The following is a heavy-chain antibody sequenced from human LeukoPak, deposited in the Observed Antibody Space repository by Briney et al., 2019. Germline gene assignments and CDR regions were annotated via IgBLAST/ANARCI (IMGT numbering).Heavy chain of an antibody. CDR3: ARGGEWLRYYYYYGMDV. Sequence: SETLSLTCTVSGGSISSYYWSWIRQPPGKGLEWIGYIYYSGSTNYNPSLKSRVNISVDTSKNQFSLKLSSVTAADTAVYYCARGGEWLRYYYYYGMDVWGQGTTVTVSS. J-gene: IGHJ6*02. V-gene: IGHV4-59*01. D-gene: IGHD5-12*01. CDR2: IYYSGST. CDR1: GGSISSYY.